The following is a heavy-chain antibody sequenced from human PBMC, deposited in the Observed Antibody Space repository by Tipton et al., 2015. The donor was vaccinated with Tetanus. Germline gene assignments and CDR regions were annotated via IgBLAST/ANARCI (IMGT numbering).Heavy chain of an antibody. D-gene: IGHD3-10*01. CDR1: GGSLSGYH. V-gene: IGHV4-59*01. CDR2: IYHSESA. J-gene: IGHJ6*02. Sequence: TLSLTCTVSGGSLSGYHWNWIRQSPGKGLEWIGNIYHSESANYNPSLKSRVTIPVDTSKNQITLTLKSVTAADTALYYCAGDGEKIMTSDRRQRRATNYYYHYGLDVWGQGTTVTVSS. CDR3: AGDGEKIMTSDRRQRRATNYYYHYGLDV.